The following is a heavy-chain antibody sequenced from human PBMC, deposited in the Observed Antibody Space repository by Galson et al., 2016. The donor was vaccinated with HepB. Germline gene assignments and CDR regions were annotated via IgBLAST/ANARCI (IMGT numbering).Heavy chain of an antibody. V-gene: IGHV1-18*01. CDR3: AREQEVGYGMDV. D-gene: IGHD1-26*01. CDR2: ISTDNDNT. CDR1: GYTFTHYG. Sequence: SVKVSCKASGYTFTHYGLNWVRQAPGQGLEWMGWISTDNDNTNYAQKLQGRVTMTTDTSTSTAYMELRSLRSDDTAAYYCAREQEVGYGMDVWGQGTTVTVSS. J-gene: IGHJ6*02.